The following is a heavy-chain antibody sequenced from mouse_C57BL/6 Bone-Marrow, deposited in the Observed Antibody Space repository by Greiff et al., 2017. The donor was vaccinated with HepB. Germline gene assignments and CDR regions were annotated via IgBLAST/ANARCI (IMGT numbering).Heavy chain of an antibody. V-gene: IGHV1-85*01. D-gene: IGHD1-1*01. Sequence: VQLQQSGPELVKPGASVKLSCKASGYTFTSYYINWVKQRPGRGLEWIGWIYPRDGSTKYNEKFKGKATLTVDTSSSTSYMQLHSLTSEDSAIYFCASELLRYSYWYFDVWGTGTTVTVSS. J-gene: IGHJ1*03. CDR3: ASELLRYSYWYFDV. CDR2: IYPRDGST. CDR1: GYTFTSYY.